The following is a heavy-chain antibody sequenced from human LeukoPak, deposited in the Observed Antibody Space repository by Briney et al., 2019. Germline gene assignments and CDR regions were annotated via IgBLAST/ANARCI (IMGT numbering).Heavy chain of an antibody. D-gene: IGHD1-26*01. Sequence: SETLSLTCTVSDGSISSYYWSWIWQPAGKGLEWIGRIYTSGSTNYNPSLKSRVTMSVDTSKNQFSLKLSSVTAADTAVYYCATQVGATTPGAFDIWGQGTMVTVSS. CDR1: DGSISSYY. CDR2: IYTSGST. V-gene: IGHV4-4*07. J-gene: IGHJ3*02. CDR3: ATQVGATTPGAFDI.